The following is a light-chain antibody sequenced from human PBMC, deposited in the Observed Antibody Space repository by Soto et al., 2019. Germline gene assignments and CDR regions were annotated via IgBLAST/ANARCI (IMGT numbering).Light chain of an antibody. J-gene: IGKJ5*01. Sequence: IVMTQSPLSLAVTPGEPASISCRSSQSLLHRNGYTYVDWYLQKPGQSPQLLIYLGSDRASGVPDRFSVSGSGTDFKLKISRVEADDVVVYYCMQALQTPLTFGQGTRLEIK. CDR3: MQALQTPLT. CDR2: LGS. CDR1: QSLLHRNGYTY. V-gene: IGKV2-28*01.